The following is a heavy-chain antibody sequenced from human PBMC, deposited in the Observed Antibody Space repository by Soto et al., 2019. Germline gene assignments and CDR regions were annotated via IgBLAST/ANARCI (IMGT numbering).Heavy chain of an antibody. D-gene: IGHD4-4*01. J-gene: IGHJ4*02. CDR2: INPYNSNT. Sequence: ASVKVSCKASGYTFTSYTITWVRQAPGQGLEWMGWINPYNSNTNYAQKFQDRVTMTTDTSTSTAYMELRSLRSDDTAVYYCARVDDYNHPNFGYWGKGTQVTVSS. CDR3: ARVDDYNHPNFGY. V-gene: IGHV1-18*01. CDR1: GYTFTSYT.